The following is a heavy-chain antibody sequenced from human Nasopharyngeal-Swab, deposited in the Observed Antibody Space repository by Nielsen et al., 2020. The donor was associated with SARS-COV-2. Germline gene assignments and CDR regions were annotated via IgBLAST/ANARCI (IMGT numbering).Heavy chain of an antibody. CDR3: AKSIDPMGYGLDV. D-gene: IGHD3-10*01. CDR1: GFSFSSYA. V-gene: IGHV3-23*03. CDR2: IYSGGSST. Sequence: GGSLRLSCAASGFSFSSYAMNWVRQAPGKGLEWVAIIYSGGSSTYFADSVKGRFTISRDDSSNTLYLQMSSLRAEDTAVYYCAKSIDPMGYGLDVWGQGTTVTVSS. J-gene: IGHJ6*02.